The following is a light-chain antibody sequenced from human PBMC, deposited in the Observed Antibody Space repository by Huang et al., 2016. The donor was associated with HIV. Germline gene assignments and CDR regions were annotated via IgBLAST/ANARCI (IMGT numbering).Light chain of an antibody. Sequence: QLTQSPSSLSASVGDRVTITCRASQGISNTLAWYQQKPGKAPKLLIYDASSLQTGAPSRFSGSGSGTDFTLTISSLQPEDCATYYCQQFNYYPLTFGGGTKVEIE. J-gene: IGKJ4*01. V-gene: IGKV1D-13*01. CDR3: QQFNYYPLT. CDR2: DAS. CDR1: QGISNT.